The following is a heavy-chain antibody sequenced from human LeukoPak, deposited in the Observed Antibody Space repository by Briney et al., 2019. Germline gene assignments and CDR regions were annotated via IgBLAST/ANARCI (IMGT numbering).Heavy chain of an antibody. CDR3: AREGPDSSGYYYPPGDY. CDR1: GFPFNMVW. V-gene: IGHV3-74*01. CDR2: ITSDGSVT. D-gene: IGHD3-22*01. J-gene: IGHJ4*02. Sequence: GGSLRLSCAASGFPFNMVWMHWVRQAPGKGLVWVARITSDGSVTTYADSVRGRFTISRDNAKNTLYLQMNSLRVEDTAVYYCAREGPDSSGYYYPPGDYWGQGTLVTVSS.